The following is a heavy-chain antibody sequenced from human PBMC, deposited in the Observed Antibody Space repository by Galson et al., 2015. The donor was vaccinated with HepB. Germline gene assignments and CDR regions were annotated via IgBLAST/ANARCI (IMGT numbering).Heavy chain of an antibody. V-gene: IGHV5-10-1*01. CDR2: IDPSDSYT. Sequence: QSGAEVKKPGESLRISCKGSGYSFTSYWISWVRQMPGKGLEWMGRIDPSDSYTNYSPSFQGHVTISADKSISTAYLQWSSLKASDTAMYYCARPLYYYDSSGYYEDDYWGQGTLVTVSS. CDR1: GYSFTSYW. D-gene: IGHD3-22*01. J-gene: IGHJ4*02. CDR3: ARPLYYYDSSGYYEDDY.